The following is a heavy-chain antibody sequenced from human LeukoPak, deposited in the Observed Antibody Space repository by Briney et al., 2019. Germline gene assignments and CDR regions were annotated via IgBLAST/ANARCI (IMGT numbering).Heavy chain of an antibody. CDR3: ARGGTAMTTLDYMDV. CDR1: GFTFSSNW. J-gene: IGHJ6*03. D-gene: IGHD4-11*01. CDR2: LSSDGMTI. Sequence: PGGSLRLSCAASGFTFSSNWMHWVRQAPGKGLVWVSRLSSDGMTITYADFVTGRFTISRDNAKNMLFLQMDSLRAEDTAVYFCARGGTAMTTLDYMDVWGKGTTVTVSS. V-gene: IGHV3-74*01.